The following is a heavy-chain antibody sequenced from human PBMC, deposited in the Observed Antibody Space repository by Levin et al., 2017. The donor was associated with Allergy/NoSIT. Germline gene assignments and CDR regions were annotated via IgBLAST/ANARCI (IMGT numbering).Heavy chain of an antibody. CDR2: IYYTGST. D-gene: IGHD4-17*01. V-gene: IGHV4-39*01. CDR1: GGSISVRSYY. Sequence: SETLSLTCTVSGGSISVRSYYWGWIRQPPEKGLEWIGNIYYTGSTYYNPSLKSRVTISVDKSNNQFSLKLTSVTAADTAVYYCVRSKKYDYGDSGEFGWGQGTLVTVSS. CDR3: VRSKKYDYGDSGEFG. J-gene: IGHJ4*02.